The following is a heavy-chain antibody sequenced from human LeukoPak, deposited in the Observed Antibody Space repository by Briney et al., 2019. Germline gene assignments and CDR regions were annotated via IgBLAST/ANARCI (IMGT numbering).Heavy chain of an antibody. CDR3: ARVRWGIDGDYGDWFDP. Sequence: SETLSLTCTVSGVSVSTYYWSWIRQPPGKGLEWIGYIYYSGSTYYNPSLKSRVTISVDTSKNQFSLKLSSVTAADTAVYYCARVRWGIDGDYGDWFDPWGQGTLVTVSS. CDR2: IYYSGST. J-gene: IGHJ5*02. V-gene: IGHV4-30-4*01. D-gene: IGHD4-17*01. CDR1: GVSVSTYY.